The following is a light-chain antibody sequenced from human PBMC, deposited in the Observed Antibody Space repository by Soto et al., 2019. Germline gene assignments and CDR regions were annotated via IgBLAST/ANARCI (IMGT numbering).Light chain of an antibody. CDR3: QQYNDEPWT. CDR2: DAS. CDR1: QSSGHL. V-gene: IGKV1-5*01. Sequence: DIQMTQSPSTLSASVGDRVTITCRASQSSGHLFAWYQQKPGKTPDLLIYDASSLERGVPLRFSGSGSGTEFTRTTSSLQTDDYATYYCQQYNDEPWTFGQGTKVEIK. J-gene: IGKJ1*01.